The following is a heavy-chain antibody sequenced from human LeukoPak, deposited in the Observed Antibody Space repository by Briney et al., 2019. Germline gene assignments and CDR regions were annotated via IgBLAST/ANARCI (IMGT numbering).Heavy chain of an antibody. D-gene: IGHD6-19*01. CDR2: ISSSSSYI. J-gene: IGHJ4*02. CDR1: GFTFSSYS. CDR3: ARDLAVAGTDFDY. V-gene: IGHV3-21*01. Sequence: GGSLRLSCAASGFTFSSYSMNWVRQAPGKGLEWVSSISSSSSYIYYADSVKGRFTISRDNAKNSLYLQMNSLRAEDTAVYYCARDLAVAGTDFDYWGQGTLVTVSS.